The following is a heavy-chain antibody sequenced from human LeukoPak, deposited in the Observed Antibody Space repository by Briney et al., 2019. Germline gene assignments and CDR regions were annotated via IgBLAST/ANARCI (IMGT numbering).Heavy chain of an antibody. D-gene: IGHD3-3*01. Sequence: PGGSLRLSXAASGFTFSSYWMHWVRQAPGKGVVWVSRINSDGSSTSYADSVKGRFTISRDNAKNTLYLQMNSLRAEDTAVYYCAREGDFWSVNHESFDYWGQGTLVTVSS. CDR1: GFTFSSYW. V-gene: IGHV3-74*01. J-gene: IGHJ4*02. CDR3: AREGDFWSVNHESFDY. CDR2: INSDGSST.